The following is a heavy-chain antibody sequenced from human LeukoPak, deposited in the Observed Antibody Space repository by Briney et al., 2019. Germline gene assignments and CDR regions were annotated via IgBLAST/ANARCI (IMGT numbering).Heavy chain of an antibody. V-gene: IGHV1-69*05. J-gene: IGHJ4*02. Sequence: SVKVSCKASGGTFSSYAISWVRQAPGQGLEWMGGIIPIFGTTKYEQKFPGRVTITTDEYTSTAYMEMSSLRPENTALYSCAQPQDAVIAAAGTRGPFGCWGQGTLVTVST. CDR1: GGTFSSYA. D-gene: IGHD6-13*01. CDR2: IIPIFGTT. CDR3: AQPQDAVIAAAGTRGPFGC.